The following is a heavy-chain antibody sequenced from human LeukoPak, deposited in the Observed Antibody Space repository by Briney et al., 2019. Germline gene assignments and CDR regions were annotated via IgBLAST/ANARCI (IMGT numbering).Heavy chain of an antibody. D-gene: IGHD3-22*01. Sequence: GESLRLSCAASGFTFTPYWMSWVRQAPGKGLEWVGFIRSKAYGGTTEYAASVKGRFTISRDDSKSIAYLQMNSLKTEDTAVYYCSRDPHYYDNSGYYYVFDAFDIWGQGTMVTVSS. CDR2: IRSKAYGGTT. CDR3: SRDPHYYDNSGYYYVFDAFDI. CDR1: GFTFTPYW. J-gene: IGHJ3*02. V-gene: IGHV3-49*02.